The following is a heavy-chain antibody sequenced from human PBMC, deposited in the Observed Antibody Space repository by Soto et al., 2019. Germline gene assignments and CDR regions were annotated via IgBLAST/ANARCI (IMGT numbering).Heavy chain of an antibody. D-gene: IGHD4-17*01. V-gene: IGHV4-39*01. CDR1: GGSISSSSYY. Sequence: SETLSLTCTVSGGSISSSSYYWGWIRQPPGKGLEWIGSIYYSGSTYYNPSLKSRVTISVDTSKNQFSLKLSSVTAADTAVYYCARRSTPVTRFYYFDYWGQGTLVTVSS. CDR3: ARRSTPVTRFYYFDY. CDR2: IYYSGST. J-gene: IGHJ4*02.